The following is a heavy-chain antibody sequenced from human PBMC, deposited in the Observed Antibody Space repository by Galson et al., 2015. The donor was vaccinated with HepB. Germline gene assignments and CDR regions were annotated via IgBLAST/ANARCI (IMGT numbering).Heavy chain of an antibody. CDR1: GHSFTGYW. CDR3: ARNGYCSDGACYGFDF. J-gene: IGHJ4*02. V-gene: IGHV5-51*03. CDR2: IYPGDSDT. Sequence: SGAEVKKPGESLKISCETSGHSFTGYWIGWVRQMPGKGLEWMWIIYPGDSDTRYSPSFQGQVTMSIDKSISTAYLHWSSLKASDTAIYYYARNGYCSDGACYGFDFWGQGTLVTVSS. D-gene: IGHD2-15*01.